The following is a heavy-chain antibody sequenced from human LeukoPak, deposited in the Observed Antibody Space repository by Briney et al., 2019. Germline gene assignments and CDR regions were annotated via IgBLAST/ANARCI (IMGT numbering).Heavy chain of an antibody. V-gene: IGHV4-39*07. J-gene: IGHJ4*02. D-gene: IGHD5-24*01. CDR3: ARVGMATILYFDY. CDR1: GGSISSSSYY. CDR2: IYYSGST. Sequence: PSETLSLTCTVSGGSISSSSYYWGWIRQPPGKGLEWIGSIYYSGSTYYNPSLKSRVTISVDTSKNQFSLKLSSVTAADTAVYYCARVGMATILYFDYWGQGTLVTVSS.